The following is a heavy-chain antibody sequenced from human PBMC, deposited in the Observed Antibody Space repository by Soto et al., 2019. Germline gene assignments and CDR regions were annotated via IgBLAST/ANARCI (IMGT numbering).Heavy chain of an antibody. V-gene: IGHV4-31*03. CDR3: GRSVAP. CDR2: IHYRGSN. Sequence: QVQLQESGPGLVKPSQTLSLTYTVSGGSISSGGYYWSWIRQHPGKGLEWIGYIHYRGSNYYNPSVRSRVTVSVDTPKNQFSLKRCSVTAADAAAYYSGRSVAPWGQGTLVTVSS. J-gene: IGHJ5*02. D-gene: IGHD2-21*01. CDR1: GGSISSGGYY.